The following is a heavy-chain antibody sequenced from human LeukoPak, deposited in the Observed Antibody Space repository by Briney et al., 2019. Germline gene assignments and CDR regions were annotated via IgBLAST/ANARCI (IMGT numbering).Heavy chain of an antibody. CDR1: GGSISSSSYY. V-gene: IGHV4-61*02. CDR3: ASAVGIAAAGDNWFDP. J-gene: IGHJ5*02. Sequence: SETLSLTCTVSGGSISSSSYYWGWIRQPAGKGLEWIGRIYTSGSTNYNPSLKSRVTISVDTSKNQFSLKLSSVTAADTAVYYCASAVGIAAAGDNWFDPWGQGTLVTVSS. CDR2: IYTSGST. D-gene: IGHD6-13*01.